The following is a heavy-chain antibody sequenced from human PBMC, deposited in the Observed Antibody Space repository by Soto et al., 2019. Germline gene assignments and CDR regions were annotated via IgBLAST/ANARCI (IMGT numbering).Heavy chain of an antibody. CDR1: GLSFSNYA. J-gene: IGHJ4*02. Sequence: GGSLRLSCAASGLSFSNYAMSWVRQTPGRGLDWFSAISGSGGATYYADSVKGRFTISRDNSKNTVYLQMNSLRADDTAVYYCVKGSSANRPYYFDYWGQGTLVTVSS. CDR2: ISGSGGAT. CDR3: VKGSSANRPYYFDY. V-gene: IGHV3-23*01. D-gene: IGHD2-2*01.